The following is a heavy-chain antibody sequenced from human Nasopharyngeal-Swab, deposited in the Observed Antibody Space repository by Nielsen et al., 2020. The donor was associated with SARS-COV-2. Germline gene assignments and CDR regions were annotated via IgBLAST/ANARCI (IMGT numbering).Heavy chain of an antibody. J-gene: IGHJ4*02. CDR3: ARDTGSRWYYILDY. Sequence: WVRQAPGQGPEWMGWISAYNGNTNYAQKLQGRVTMTTDTSTSTAYMELRSLRSDDTAVYYSARDTGSRWYYILDYWGQGTLVTVSS. CDR2: ISAYNGNT. V-gene: IGHV1-18*01. D-gene: IGHD6-19*01.